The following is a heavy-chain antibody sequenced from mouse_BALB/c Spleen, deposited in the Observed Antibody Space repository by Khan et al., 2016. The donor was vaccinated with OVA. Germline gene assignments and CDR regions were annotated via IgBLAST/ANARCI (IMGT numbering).Heavy chain of an antibody. CDR1: GFTFSTYG. V-gene: IGHV5-6*01. Sequence: EVELVESGGDLVKPGGSLKLSCAASGFTFSTYGMSWVRQTPDNRLAWVATVSTGGSYTYYPDSVKGRFTISRDNAKNTLYLQMSSLKSEDTAMFYCARLAYYYDSEGFAYWGQGTLVTVSA. CDR3: ARLAYYYDSEGFAY. CDR2: VSTGGSYT. J-gene: IGHJ3*01. D-gene: IGHD1-1*01.